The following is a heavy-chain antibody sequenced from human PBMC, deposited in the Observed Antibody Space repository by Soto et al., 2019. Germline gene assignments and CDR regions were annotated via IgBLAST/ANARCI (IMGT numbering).Heavy chain of an antibody. Sequence: GESLKISCKGSGYSFTGYWIAWVRQMPGKGLEYMGIIYPGDSDTRYSPSFEGRVTISADKSISTAYLQWNSLKASDTGMYYCARPTAVAGTFLHRGPGTLVTVSS. CDR1: GYSFTGYW. J-gene: IGHJ1*01. CDR2: IYPGDSDT. D-gene: IGHD6-19*01. CDR3: ARPTAVAGTFLH. V-gene: IGHV5-51*01.